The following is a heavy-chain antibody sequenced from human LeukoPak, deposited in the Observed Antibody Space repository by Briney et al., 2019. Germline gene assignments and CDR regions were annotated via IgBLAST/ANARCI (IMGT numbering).Heavy chain of an antibody. J-gene: IGHJ4*02. Sequence: SETLSLTCAVYGGSFSGYYWSWIRQPPGKGLEWIGEINHSGSTNYNPSLKSRVTISVDTSKNQFSLKLSSVTAADTAVYYCARATYYYGSSGYDWGQGTLVTVSS. CDR1: GGSFSGYY. V-gene: IGHV4-34*01. CDR3: ARATYYYGSSGYD. CDR2: INHSGST. D-gene: IGHD3-22*01.